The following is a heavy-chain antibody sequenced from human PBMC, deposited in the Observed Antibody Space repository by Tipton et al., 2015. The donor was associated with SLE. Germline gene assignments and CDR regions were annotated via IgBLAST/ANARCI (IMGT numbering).Heavy chain of an antibody. CDR1: GFTFSSYG. CDR2: IWYDGSNK. J-gene: IGHJ5*02. D-gene: IGHD3-22*01. V-gene: IGHV3-33*01. Sequence: SLRLSCAASGFTFSSYGMHWVRQAPGKGLECVAVIWYDGSNKYYADSVKGRFTISRDNSKNTLYLQMNSLRAEDTAVYYCARDPNYYDSSGYYQESWGQGTLVTVSS. CDR3: ARDPNYYDSSGYYQES.